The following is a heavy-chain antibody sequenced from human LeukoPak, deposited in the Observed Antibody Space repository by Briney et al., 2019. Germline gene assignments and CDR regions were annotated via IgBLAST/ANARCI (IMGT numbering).Heavy chain of an antibody. CDR3: ARGREKQQLYFDY. J-gene: IGHJ4*02. Sequence: SVKVSCKASGGTFSSYAISWVRQAPGQGLEWMGGVIPIFGTANYAQKFQGRVTITADESTSTAYMELSSLRSEDTAVYYCARGREKQQLYFDYWGQGTLVTVSS. V-gene: IGHV1-69*13. CDR1: GGTFSSYA. D-gene: IGHD6-13*01. CDR2: VIPIFGTA.